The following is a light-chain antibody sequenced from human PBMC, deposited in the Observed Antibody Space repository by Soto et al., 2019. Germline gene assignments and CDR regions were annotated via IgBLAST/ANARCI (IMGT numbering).Light chain of an antibody. V-gene: IGKV3-20*01. Sequence: EIVLTQSPCTLSLSPWERGTLSCRASQSVSSSYLAWYQQKPGQAPRLLIYGASSRATGIPDRFSGSGSGTDFTLTISRLEPEDFAVYYCQQYGRSPLPFGGGSKVDIK. CDR1: QSVSSSY. CDR2: GAS. CDR3: QQYGRSPLP. J-gene: IGKJ4*01.